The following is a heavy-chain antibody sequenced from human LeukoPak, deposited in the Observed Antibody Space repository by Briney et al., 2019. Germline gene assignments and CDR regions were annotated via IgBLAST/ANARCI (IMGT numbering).Heavy chain of an antibody. V-gene: IGHV3-30*02. J-gene: IGHJ4*02. D-gene: IGHD3-3*01. CDR3: ARGAIFGVVMIKKQYFDY. CDR2: IRYDGSNK. CDR1: GFTFSSYG. Sequence: GGSLRLSCAASGFTFSSYGMHWVRQAPGKGLEWVAFIRYDGSNKYYADSVKGRFTISRDNSKNTLYLQMNSLRAEDTAVYYCARGAIFGVVMIKKQYFDYWGQGTLVTVSS.